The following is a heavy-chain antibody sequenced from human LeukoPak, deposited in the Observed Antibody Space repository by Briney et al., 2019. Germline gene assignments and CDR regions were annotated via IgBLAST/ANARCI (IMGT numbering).Heavy chain of an antibody. J-gene: IGHJ4*02. V-gene: IGHV3-13*01. CDR1: GFTFSSYD. D-gene: IGHD6-19*01. CDR3: ARVRRDSSGWYHVDY. Sequence: GGSLRLSCAASGFTFSSYDMHWVRQDRGKGLEWVAAITTAGDTFYPGSVTGRLTTSRENAKNSFYLQMNSLRAGDTAVYYCARVRRDSSGWYHVDYWGQGTLVTVCS. CDR2: ITTAGDT.